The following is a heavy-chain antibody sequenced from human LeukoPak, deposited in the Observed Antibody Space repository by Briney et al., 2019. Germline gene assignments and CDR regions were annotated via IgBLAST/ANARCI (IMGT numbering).Heavy chain of an antibody. V-gene: IGHV4-39*01. D-gene: IGHD6-13*01. CDR3: VRHFHGSGYVVDL. Sequence: SETLSLTCTASGGSISSTSYYWGWVRQPPGRGLEWIGGIIYSGNTKYNPSLKSRVTISVDTTKNQFSLKLTSVTAADTAVFFCVRHFHGSGYVVDLWGQETLVTVSS. J-gene: IGHJ5*02. CDR2: IIYSGNT. CDR1: GGSISSTSYY.